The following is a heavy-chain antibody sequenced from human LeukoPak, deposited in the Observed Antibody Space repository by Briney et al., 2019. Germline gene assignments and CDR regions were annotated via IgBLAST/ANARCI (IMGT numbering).Heavy chain of an antibody. J-gene: IGHJ4*02. CDR3: AKVVGATSTPVFDY. D-gene: IGHD1-26*01. CDR2: ISGSGGST. Sequence: GGSLRLSCAVSGFTFINYAMTRVRQAPGKGLEWVSGISGSGGSTYYADSVKGRFTISRDNSKNTLYLQMNSLRAGDTAVYYCAKVVGATSTPVFDYWGQGTLVTVSS. V-gene: IGHV3-23*01. CDR1: GFTFINYA.